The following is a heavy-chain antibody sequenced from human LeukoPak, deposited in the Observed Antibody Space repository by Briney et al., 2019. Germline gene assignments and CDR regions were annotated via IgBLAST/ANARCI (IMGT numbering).Heavy chain of an antibody. V-gene: IGHV3-33*01. D-gene: IGHD3-3*01. Sequence: PGVSPRLSCAASGFTFSSYGMHWVRQAPGKGLEWVAVIWYDGSNKYYADSVKGRFTISRDNSKNTLYLQMNSLRAEDTAVYYCARDDDFWSGYYSQFDYWGQGTLVTVSS. CDR2: IWYDGSNK. CDR3: ARDDDFWSGYYSQFDY. CDR1: GFTFSSYG. J-gene: IGHJ4*02.